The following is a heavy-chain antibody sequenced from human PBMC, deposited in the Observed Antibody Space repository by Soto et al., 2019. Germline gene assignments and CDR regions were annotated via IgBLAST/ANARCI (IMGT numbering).Heavy chain of an antibody. J-gene: IGHJ4*02. CDR3: AKFFVETGGSSGWPWSFHF. Sequence: GACVTLYCADSVITFCSFSISCFRQALGKGLEWVSAISGTGGTTYYADSVKGRFTISRDNSRNTLHLQMNSLRAEDTAIYYCAKFFVETGGSSGWPWSFHFWGQGTLVTVSS. CDR1: VITFCSFS. D-gene: IGHD6-25*01. CDR2: ISGTGGTT. V-gene: IGHV3-23*01.